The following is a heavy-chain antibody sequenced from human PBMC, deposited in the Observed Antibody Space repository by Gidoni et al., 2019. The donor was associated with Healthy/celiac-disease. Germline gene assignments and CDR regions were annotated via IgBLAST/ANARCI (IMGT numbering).Heavy chain of an antibody. D-gene: IGHD6-19*01. J-gene: IGHJ4*02. Sequence: VQLVQSGAEVKKPGECLKTSCKVSGYSCTSYWIGWGRQMPGKGLEWKGIIYPGDSDTRYSPSFQGQVTISADKSISTAYLQWSSLKASDTAMYYCARHVSSGWYFDYWGQGTLVTVSS. CDR1: GYSCTSYW. V-gene: IGHV5-51*01. CDR2: IYPGDSDT. CDR3: ARHVSSGWYFDY.